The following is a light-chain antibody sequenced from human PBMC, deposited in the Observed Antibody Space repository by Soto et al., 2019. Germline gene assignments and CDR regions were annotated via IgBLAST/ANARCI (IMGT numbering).Light chain of an antibody. CDR3: QQYNSWPLP. J-gene: IGKJ4*01. CDR1: QTVRNF. Sequence: EVVMSQSPATLSVSPGERATLSCRASQTVRNFLGWYQQKPGQAPRLLIYSVSTTATGIPDRISGSGSGTEFTLTICSLQSEDFAVYYCQQYNSWPLPFGGGTKVDI. V-gene: IGKV3-15*01. CDR2: SVS.